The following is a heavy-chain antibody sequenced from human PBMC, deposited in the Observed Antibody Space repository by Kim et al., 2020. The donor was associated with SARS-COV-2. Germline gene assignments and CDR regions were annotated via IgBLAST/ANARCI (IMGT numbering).Heavy chain of an antibody. Sequence: GGSLRLSCAASGFTFSSYSMNWVRQAPGKGLEWVSYISSSSSTIYYADSVKGRFTISRDNAKNSLYLQMNSLRDEDTAVYYCARDGSSGWPYYYYGMDVWGQGTTVTVSS. V-gene: IGHV3-48*02. D-gene: IGHD6-19*01. J-gene: IGHJ6*02. CDR3: ARDGSSGWPYYYYGMDV. CDR2: ISSSSSTI. CDR1: GFTFSSYS.